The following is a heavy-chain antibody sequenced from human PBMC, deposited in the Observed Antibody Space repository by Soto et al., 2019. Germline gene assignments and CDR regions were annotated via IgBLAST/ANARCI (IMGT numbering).Heavy chain of an antibody. CDR1: GFSLSNARMS. V-gene: IGHV2-26*01. J-gene: IGHJ4*02. Sequence: QVTLKESGPVLVKPTETLTLTCTVSGFSLSNARMSVRWIRQPPGKALEWLAHIFSNDAKSYSASLKSRLTISKDTSKSQVVLTMTNMDPVDTATYYCARIRGRGWLGANDYWGQGTLVTVSS. CDR2: IFSNDAK. CDR3: ARIRGRGWLGANDY. D-gene: IGHD3-10*01.